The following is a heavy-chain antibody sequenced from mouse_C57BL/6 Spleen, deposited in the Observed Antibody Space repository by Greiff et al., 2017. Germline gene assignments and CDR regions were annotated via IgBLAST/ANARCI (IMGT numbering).Heavy chain of an antibody. Sequence: VQLQQSGAELVRPGTSVKVSCKASGYAFTNYLIEWVKQRPGQGLEWIGVINPGSGGTNYNEKFKGKATLTADKSSSTAYMQLSSLTSEDSAVYFCARSAGGYYFECWGRGTTLTVSS. CDR3: ARSAGGYYFEC. V-gene: IGHV1-54*01. J-gene: IGHJ2*01. CDR1: GYAFTNYL. CDR2: INPGSGGT.